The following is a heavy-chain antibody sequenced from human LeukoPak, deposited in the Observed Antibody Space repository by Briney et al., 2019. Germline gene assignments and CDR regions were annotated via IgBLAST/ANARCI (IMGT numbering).Heavy chain of an antibody. Sequence: ASVKVSCKASGYTFTSYGISWVRQAPGQGLEWMGWISAYNGNTNYAQKLQGRVTMTTDTSTSTAYMELRSLRSDDTAVYYCARDSQLNYDFWSGYYRGNDAFDIWGQGTMVTVSS. CDR3: ARDSQLNYDFWSGYYRGNDAFDI. J-gene: IGHJ3*02. CDR1: GYTFTSYG. V-gene: IGHV1-18*01. D-gene: IGHD3-3*01. CDR2: ISAYNGNT.